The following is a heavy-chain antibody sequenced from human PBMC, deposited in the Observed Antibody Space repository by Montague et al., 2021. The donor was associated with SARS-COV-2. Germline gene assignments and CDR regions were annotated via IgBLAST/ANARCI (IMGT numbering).Heavy chain of an antibody. CDR2: IYYSGST. V-gene: IGHV4-59*01. CDR3: ARVHYYTGYVDS. J-gene: IGHJ4*02. D-gene: IGHD3-22*01. Sequence: SETLSLTCTVSGGSMRDYYWSWIRQPPGEGLEWIGYIYYSGSTDYNPSFNSRVTLSLDTSKNQFSLSLRSVTAADTAFYYCARVHYYTGYVDSWGQGTLVSVSS. CDR1: GGSMRDYY.